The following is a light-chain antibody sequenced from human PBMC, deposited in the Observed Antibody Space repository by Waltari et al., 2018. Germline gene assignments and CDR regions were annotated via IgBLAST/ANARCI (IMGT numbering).Light chain of an antibody. CDR3: SSYTTSSAPGV. CDR2: EVS. J-gene: IGLJ1*01. V-gene: IGLV2-14*01. CDR1: DSDVGAYDF. Sequence: QSALTQPASVSGSPGQSITISCSGTDSDVGAYDFVSWYQQHPGNAPNLIIYEVSNRPSGISNRFSASKSGNTSSLTISGLQAEDEADYYCSSYTTSSAPGVFGTGTRVTVL.